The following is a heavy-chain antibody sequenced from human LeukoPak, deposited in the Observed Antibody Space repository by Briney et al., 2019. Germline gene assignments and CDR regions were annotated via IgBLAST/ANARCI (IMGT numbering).Heavy chain of an antibody. CDR2: INPNSGGT. J-gene: IGHJ5*02. Sequence: ASVKVSCKASGYTFTGYYMHWVRQAPGQGLEWMGRINPNSGGTNYAQKFQGRVTMTRDTSISTAYMELSRLRSDDTAVYYCAREFLAATGTWINWFDTWGQGTLGTVSS. CDR3: AREFLAATGTWINWFDT. CDR1: GYTFTGYY. D-gene: IGHD6-13*01. V-gene: IGHV1-2*06.